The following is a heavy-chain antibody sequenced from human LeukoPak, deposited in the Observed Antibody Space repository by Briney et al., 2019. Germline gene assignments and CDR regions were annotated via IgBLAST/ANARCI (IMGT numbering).Heavy chain of an antibody. J-gene: IGHJ6*03. Sequence: SETLSLTCIASGGSISSSYWSWVRQPAGKGLEWIGRIYSSGSTDYNPSLKSRVTVSAVTSTNQLSLKLNSVTAADTAVYYCARAPASGDYYFYYMDVWGEGIPVAVSS. CDR3: ARAPASGDYYFYYMDV. V-gene: IGHV4-4*07. D-gene: IGHD2-15*01. CDR1: GGSISSSY. CDR2: IYSSGST.